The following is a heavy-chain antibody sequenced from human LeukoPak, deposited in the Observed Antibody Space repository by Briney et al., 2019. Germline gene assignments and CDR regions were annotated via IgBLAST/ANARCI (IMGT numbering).Heavy chain of an antibody. J-gene: IGHJ4*02. CDR1: GFTFSSYG. D-gene: IGHD3-3*01. CDR3: ARLYDFWSGYYRDY. CDR2: IGSSTTYI. Sequence: GGSLRLSCAASGFTFSSYGMNWVRQAPGKGLEWVSSIGSSTTYIFYADSVKGRFTISRDNAKNSLYLQMNSLRAEDTAVYYCARLYDFWSGYYRDYWGQGTLVTVSS. V-gene: IGHV3-21*01.